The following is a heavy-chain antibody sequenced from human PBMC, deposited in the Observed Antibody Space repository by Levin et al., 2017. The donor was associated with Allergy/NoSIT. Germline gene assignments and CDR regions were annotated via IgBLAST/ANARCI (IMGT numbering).Heavy chain of an antibody. J-gene: IGHJ3*02. V-gene: IGHV3-30*04. CDR1: GFTFSSYA. CDR2: ISYDGSNK. Sequence: HTGGSLRLSCAASGFTFSSYAMHWVRQAPGKGLEWVAVISYDGSNKYYADSVKGRFTISRDNSKNTLYLQMNSLRAEDTAVYYCARGRLPYEVRDAFDIWGQGTMVTVSS. D-gene: IGHD3-3*01. CDR3: ARGRLPYEVRDAFDI.